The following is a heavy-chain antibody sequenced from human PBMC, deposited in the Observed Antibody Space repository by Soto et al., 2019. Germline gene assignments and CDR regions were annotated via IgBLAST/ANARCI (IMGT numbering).Heavy chain of an antibody. Sequence: SETLSLTCTVSGGSISSYYWSWIRQPPGKGLGWIGYIYYSGSTNYHPSLKSRVTISVETSEDQFSLKLSSVTASDPAVYYCARVLGYYYGSGSYYNGDGLNFPGMDVWGKGTTVTVSS. CDR2: IYYSGST. J-gene: IGHJ6*04. CDR1: GGSISSYY. D-gene: IGHD3-10*01. V-gene: IGHV4-59*01. CDR3: ARVLGYYYGSGSYYNGDGLNFPGMDV.